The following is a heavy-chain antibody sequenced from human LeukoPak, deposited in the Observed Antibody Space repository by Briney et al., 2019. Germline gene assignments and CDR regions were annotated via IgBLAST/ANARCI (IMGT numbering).Heavy chain of an antibody. CDR1: GFTFSSYG. CDR2: ISYDGSNK. V-gene: IGHV3-30*03. Sequence: GGSLRLSCAASGFTFSSYGMHWVRQAPGKGLGWVAVISYDGSNKYYADSVKGRFTISRDNSKNTLYLQMNSLRAEDTAVYYCTSRYCTTTNCYSFDNWGHGTLVTVSS. D-gene: IGHD2-2*01. J-gene: IGHJ3*02. CDR3: TSRYCTTTNCYSFDN.